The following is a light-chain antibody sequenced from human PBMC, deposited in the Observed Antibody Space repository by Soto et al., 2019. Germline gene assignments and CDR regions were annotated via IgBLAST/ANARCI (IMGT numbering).Light chain of an antibody. CDR1: SSDIGTYKY. V-gene: IGLV2-14*01. Sequence: QSALTQPASVSGSPGQSITISCSGTSSDIGTYKYVSWYQHHPGKAPKLIIYEVSIRPSRISNRFSGSKSGNTASLTISGLQAEDEADYYCNSYASSTIPYVVGTGTKLTVL. J-gene: IGLJ1*01. CDR2: EVS. CDR3: NSYASSTIPYV.